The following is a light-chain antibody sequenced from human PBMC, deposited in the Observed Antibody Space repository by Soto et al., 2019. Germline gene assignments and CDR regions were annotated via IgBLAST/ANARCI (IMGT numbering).Light chain of an antibody. J-gene: IGLJ1*01. Sequence: QSVLTQPPSVSGAPGQRVTISCTGSSSNIGAGYAVHWYQQLPGTAPKLLIYVNSNRPSGVPDRFSGSKSGTSASLAITGLQAEDEADYYCQSYDSSLSGPYVFGTGTKVTVL. CDR2: VNS. CDR1: SSNIGAGYA. V-gene: IGLV1-40*01. CDR3: QSYDSSLSGPYV.